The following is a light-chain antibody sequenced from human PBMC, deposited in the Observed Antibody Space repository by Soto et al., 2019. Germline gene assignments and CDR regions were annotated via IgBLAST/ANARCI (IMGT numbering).Light chain of an antibody. Sequence: QPVLTQPPSASGTPGQRVTISCSGSSSNIGRNNVNWYQQLPGTAPKLLIDTNSQRPSGVPDRFSGSKSGTSASLAISGLQSEDEADYYCAAWDNSLNGLVFGGGTKLTVL. CDR3: AAWDNSLNGLV. CDR2: TNS. CDR1: SSNIGRNN. J-gene: IGLJ2*01. V-gene: IGLV1-44*01.